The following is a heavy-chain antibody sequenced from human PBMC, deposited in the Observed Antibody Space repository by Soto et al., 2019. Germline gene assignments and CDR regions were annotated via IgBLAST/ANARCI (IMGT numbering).Heavy chain of an antibody. CDR2: ISSSSSYT. Sequence: NPGGSLRLSCAASGFTFSDYYMSWIRQAPGKGLEWVSYISSSSSYTNYADSVKGRFTISRDNAKNSLYLQMNSLRAEDTAVYYCARAGIAAAGSGVSTFDPWGQGTLVTVSS. D-gene: IGHD6-13*01. CDR3: ARAGIAAAGSGVSTFDP. V-gene: IGHV3-11*06. CDR1: GFTFSDYY. J-gene: IGHJ5*02.